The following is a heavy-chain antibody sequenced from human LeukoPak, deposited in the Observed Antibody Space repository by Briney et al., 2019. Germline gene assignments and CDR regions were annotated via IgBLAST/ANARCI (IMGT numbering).Heavy chain of an antibody. Sequence: PGGSLRLSCAASGFTFSSYAMSWVRQAPGKGLEWVSGISGSGGSTYYADSVKGRFTISRDNAKNSLYLQMNSLRAEDAALYYCAKDSAHYDSSGFDYWGQGTLVTVSS. CDR3: AKDSAHYDSSGFDY. CDR1: GFTFSSYA. CDR2: ISGSGGST. V-gene: IGHV3-23*01. D-gene: IGHD3-22*01. J-gene: IGHJ4*02.